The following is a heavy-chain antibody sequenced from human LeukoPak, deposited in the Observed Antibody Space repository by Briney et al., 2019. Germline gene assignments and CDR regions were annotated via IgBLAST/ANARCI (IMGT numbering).Heavy chain of an antibody. D-gene: IGHD2-2*01. J-gene: IGHJ6*03. CDR3: ARGPRGYCSSTSCYRSNYYYMDV. V-gene: IGHV4-34*01. CDR1: GGSFSGYY. CDR2: INHSGST. Sequence: SETLSLTCAVYGGSFSGYYWSWIRQPPGKGLEWIGEINHSGSTNYTPSLKSRVTISVDTSKNQFSLKLSSVTAADTAVYYCARGPRGYCSSTSCYRSNYYYMDVWGKGTTVTVSS.